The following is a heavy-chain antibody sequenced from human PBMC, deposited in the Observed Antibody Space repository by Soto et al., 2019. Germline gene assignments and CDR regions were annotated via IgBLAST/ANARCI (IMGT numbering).Heavy chain of an antibody. Sequence: QVQLVQSGAEVKKPGSSVKVSCKASGGTFSSYAINWVRQAPGQGLEWMGVIIPIFGTANYAQKFQARVTNTADESTSTAYMELSSLRSEDTAVYYCARDAGMDYGYYVSPFDYWGQGTLVTVSS. CDR1: GGTFSSYA. CDR2: IIPIFGTA. J-gene: IGHJ4*02. D-gene: IGHD4-17*01. V-gene: IGHV1-69*13. CDR3: ARDAGMDYGYYVSPFDY.